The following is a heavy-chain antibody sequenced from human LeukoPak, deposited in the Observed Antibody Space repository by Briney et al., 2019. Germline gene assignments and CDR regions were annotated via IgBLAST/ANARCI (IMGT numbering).Heavy chain of an antibody. Sequence: PSETLSLTCTVSGGSISSSSYYWGWIRQPPGKGLEWIGYIYYSGSTNYNPSLKSRVTISVDTSKNQFSLKLSSVTAADTAVHYCARYPYGGNSVAQHWGQGTLVTVSS. CDR1: GGSISSSSYY. D-gene: IGHD4-23*01. V-gene: IGHV4-61*05. J-gene: IGHJ1*01. CDR2: IYYSGST. CDR3: ARYPYGGNSVAQH.